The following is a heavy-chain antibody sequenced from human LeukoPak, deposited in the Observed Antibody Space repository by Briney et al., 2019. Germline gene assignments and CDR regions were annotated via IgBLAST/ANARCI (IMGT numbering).Heavy chain of an antibody. V-gene: IGHV1-2*02. D-gene: IGHD6-6*01. Sequence: ASVKVSCKASGYTFTGYYMHWVRQAPGQGLEWMGWINPNSGGTNYAQKFQGRVTMTRDTSISTAYMELSRLRSDDTAVYYCARWKYSSSSKDYYYYYGMDVWGQGTTVTVSS. CDR3: ARWKYSSSSKDYYYYYGMDV. J-gene: IGHJ6*02. CDR2: INPNSGGT. CDR1: GYTFTGYY.